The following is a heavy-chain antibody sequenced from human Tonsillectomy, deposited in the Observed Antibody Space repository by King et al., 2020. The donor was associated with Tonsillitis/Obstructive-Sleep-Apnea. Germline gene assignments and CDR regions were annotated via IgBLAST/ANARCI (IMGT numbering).Heavy chain of an antibody. CDR1: GFTFSSYA. J-gene: IGHJ6*02. Sequence: VQLVESGGGLVQPGGSLRLSCAASGFTFSSYAMHWVRQAPGKGLEYVSVVSRNGGNTNYANSVKGRFTISRDNSENTLHLQMGSLRGEDMAVYYCARGRFEQISQYNGLDVWGRGTTVTVSS. D-gene: IGHD6-6*01. CDR3: ARGRFEQISQYNGLDV. V-gene: IGHV3-64*01. CDR2: VSRNGGNT.